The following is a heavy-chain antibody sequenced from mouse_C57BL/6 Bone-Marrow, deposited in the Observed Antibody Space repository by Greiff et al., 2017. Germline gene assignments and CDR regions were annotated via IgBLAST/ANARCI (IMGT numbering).Heavy chain of an antibody. CDR3: TIYYGYDGPYYYAMDY. Sequence: GESGGGLVQPGGSMKLSCVASGFTFSNYWMNWVRQSPEKGLEWVAQIRLKSDNYATHYAESVKGRFTISRDDSKSSVYLQMNNLRAEDTGIYYCTIYYGYDGPYYYAMDYWGQGTSVTVSS. D-gene: IGHD2-2*01. V-gene: IGHV6-3*01. CDR1: GFTFSNYW. CDR2: IRLKSDNYAT. J-gene: IGHJ4*01.